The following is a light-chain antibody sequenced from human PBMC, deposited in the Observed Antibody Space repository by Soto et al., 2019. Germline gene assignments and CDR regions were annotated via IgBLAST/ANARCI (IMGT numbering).Light chain of an antibody. CDR2: EVS. J-gene: IGLJ1*01. CDR3: SSYTSSSTHV. CDR1: NSPVGGYNY. Sequence: TLPASLPGPPGQLSSIRCTATNSPVGGYNYVSWYQQHPGKAPKLMIYEVSNRPSGVSNRFSGSKSGNTASLTISGLQAEDEADYYCSSYTSSSTHVFGTGTKVTVL. V-gene: IGLV2-14*01.